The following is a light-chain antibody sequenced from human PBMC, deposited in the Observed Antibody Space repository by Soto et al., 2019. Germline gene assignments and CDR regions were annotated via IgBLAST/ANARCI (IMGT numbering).Light chain of an antibody. Sequence: DIQMTQSPSSLSASVGDRVTISCRASQSVSNYFTWYQQKPGRAPRLLVYAASSLQSGVPSRFSGSGSGTDFTLTISSLQPEDFATYYCQQSYSTPFTFGQGTKVDIK. CDR2: AAS. CDR3: QQSYSTPFT. CDR1: QSVSNY. V-gene: IGKV1-39*01. J-gene: IGKJ2*01.